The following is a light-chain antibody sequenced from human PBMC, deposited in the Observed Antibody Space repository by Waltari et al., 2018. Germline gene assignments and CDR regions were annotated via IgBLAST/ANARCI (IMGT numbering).Light chain of an antibody. CDR1: QRISASH. J-gene: IGKJ1*01. Sequence: TQSHGTLSLSPGERATLSCRTSQRISASHLAWYQQKPGQAPRLLIYGTSTRATGIPERFSGSGSGTDFSLTVTSMQPEDFAVYFCQQYGNSPWTFGLGTKVEV. CDR3: QQYGNSPWT. CDR2: GTS. V-gene: IGKV3-20*01.